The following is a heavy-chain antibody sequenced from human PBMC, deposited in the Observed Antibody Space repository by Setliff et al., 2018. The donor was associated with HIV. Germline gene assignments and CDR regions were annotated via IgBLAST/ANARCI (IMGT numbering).Heavy chain of an antibody. CDR3: ARLLRGGGDYFDY. V-gene: IGHV3-11*06. CDR2: ISGSSGHT. Sequence: GGSLRLSCAASGFTFSDYYMSWIRQTPGKGLEWISYISGSSGHTTYADSVKGRFTISRDNAKNSLFLQMNSLRAEDTAIYYCARLLRGGGDYFDYWGQGTLVTVSS. D-gene: IGHD3-10*01. J-gene: IGHJ4*02. CDR1: GFTFSDYY.